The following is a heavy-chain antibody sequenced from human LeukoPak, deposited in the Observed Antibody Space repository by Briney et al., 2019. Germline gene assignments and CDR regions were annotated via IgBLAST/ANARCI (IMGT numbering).Heavy chain of an antibody. CDR2: ISAYNGNT. J-gene: IGHJ4*02. CDR3: ARPGHYYGSGSYREGDY. V-gene: IGHV1-18*01. D-gene: IGHD3-10*01. Sequence: ASVKVSCKASGYTFTSYGISWVRQAPGQGLEWMGWISAYNGNTNYAQKLQGRVTMTTDTSTSTAYMELRSLRSDATAVYYCARPGHYYGSGSYREGDYWGQGTLVTVSS. CDR1: GYTFTSYG.